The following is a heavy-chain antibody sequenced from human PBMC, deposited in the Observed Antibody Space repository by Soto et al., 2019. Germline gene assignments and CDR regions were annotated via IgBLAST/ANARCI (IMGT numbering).Heavy chain of an antibody. D-gene: IGHD6-6*01. V-gene: IGHV4-39*01. Sequence: ASETLSLTCTVSCGSISSSSYYWGWIRQPPGKGLEWIGSIYYSGSTYYNPSLKSRVTISVDTSKNQFSLKLSSVTAADTAVYYCARNTLVAPPQSPYYYYYGMDVWGQGTTVTVSS. J-gene: IGHJ6*02. CDR2: IYYSGST. CDR3: ARNTLVAPPQSPYYYYYGMDV. CDR1: CGSISSSSYY.